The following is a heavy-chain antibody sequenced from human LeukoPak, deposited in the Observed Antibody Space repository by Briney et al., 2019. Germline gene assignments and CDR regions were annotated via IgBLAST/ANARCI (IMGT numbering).Heavy chain of an antibody. V-gene: IGHV3-21*01. CDR1: GLPFSEYS. CDR2: ISKSSTFI. CDR3: ARSQLQFCSTTSCYVFDS. J-gene: IGHJ4*02. D-gene: IGHD2-2*01. Sequence: GGSLRLSCVASGLPFSEYSMSWVRQAPGKGLEWVSCISKSSTFIHYADSVKGRFTISTDISKNTLHLEMNSLRADDTAMYYCARSQLQFCSTTSCYVFDSWGQGTLVTVSS.